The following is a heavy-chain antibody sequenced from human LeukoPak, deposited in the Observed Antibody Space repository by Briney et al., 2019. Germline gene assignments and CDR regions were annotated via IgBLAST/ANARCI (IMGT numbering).Heavy chain of an antibody. J-gene: IGHJ5*02. CDR1: GYTFNSYG. Sequence: GASVKVSCKSSGYTFNSYGITWVRQAPGQGLEWMGWIHTYNGHTNYAQKLQGRVTMTTDTSTSTAYMELRSLRSDDTAVYYCARDQYYDSKDWFDPWGQGTLVTVSS. V-gene: IGHV1-18*01. CDR2: IHTYNGHT. D-gene: IGHD3-22*01. CDR3: ARDQYYDSKDWFDP.